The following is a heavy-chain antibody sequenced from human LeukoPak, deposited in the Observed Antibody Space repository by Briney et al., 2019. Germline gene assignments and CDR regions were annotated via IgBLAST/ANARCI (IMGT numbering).Heavy chain of an antibody. CDR2: IKSKTDGGTT. CDR3: TTNLAYSSSWYPRFDP. Sequence: GGSLRLSCAASGFTFSNAWMSWVRQAPGKGLEWVGRIKSKTDGGTTDCAAPVKGRFTISRDDSKNTLYLQMNSLKTEDTAVYYCTTNLAYSSSWYPRFDPWGQGTLVTVSS. V-gene: IGHV3-15*01. D-gene: IGHD6-13*01. J-gene: IGHJ5*02. CDR1: GFTFSNAW.